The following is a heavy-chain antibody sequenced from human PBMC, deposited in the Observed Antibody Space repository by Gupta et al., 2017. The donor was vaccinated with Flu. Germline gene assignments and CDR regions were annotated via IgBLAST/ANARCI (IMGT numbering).Heavy chain of an antibody. D-gene: IGHD3-3*01. V-gene: IGHV4-4*07. Sequence: QVQLQESGPGLVKPSETLSLTCTVSGGSISRYYWSWIRQPAGKGLEWIGRIYTSGSTNYNPSRKSRVTMSVDTSKNQFSLKLSSVTAADTAVYYCARGKQSDSYYDFWSGHNWFDPWAREPWSPSPQ. CDR3: ARGKQSDSYYDFWSGHNWFDP. CDR1: GGSISRYY. CDR2: IYTSGST. J-gene: IGHJ5*02.